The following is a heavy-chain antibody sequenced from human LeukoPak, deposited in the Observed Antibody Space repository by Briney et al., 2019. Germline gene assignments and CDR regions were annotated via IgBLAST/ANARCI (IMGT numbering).Heavy chain of an antibody. J-gene: IGHJ6*03. D-gene: IGHD4-11*01. CDR3: ARAPLTTTYYYYYMDV. Sequence: GGSLRLSCAASGFTFDDYGMSWVRQAPGKGLEWVSGINWNGGSTGYADSVKGRFTISRDNAKNSLYLQMNSLRAEDMALYYCARAPLTTTYYYYYMDVWGKGTTVTVSS. V-gene: IGHV3-20*04. CDR2: INWNGGST. CDR1: GFTFDDYG.